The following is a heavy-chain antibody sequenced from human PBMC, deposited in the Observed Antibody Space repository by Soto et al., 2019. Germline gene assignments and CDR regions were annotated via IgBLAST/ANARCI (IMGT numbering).Heavy chain of an antibody. CDR3: ARGGYCSGGSCCSRFDY. D-gene: IGHD2-15*01. CDR2: IYYSGST. Sequence: SETLSLTCTVSGGSISSYYWSWIRQPPGKGLEWIGYIYYSGSTNYNPSLKSRVTISVDTSKNQFSLKLSSVTAADTAVYYCARGGYCSGGSCCSRFDYWGQGTLVTVSS. J-gene: IGHJ4*02. V-gene: IGHV4-59*01. CDR1: GGSISSYY.